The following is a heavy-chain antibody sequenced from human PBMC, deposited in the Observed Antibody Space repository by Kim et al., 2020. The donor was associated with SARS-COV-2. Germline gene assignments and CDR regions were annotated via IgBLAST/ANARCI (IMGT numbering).Heavy chain of an antibody. CDR1: GGTFSSYA. Sequence: SVKVSCKASGGTFSSYAISWVRQAPGQGLEWMGGIIPIFGTANYAQKFQGRVTITADESTSTAYMELSSLRSEDTAVYYCARGYSYGPPYYYGMDVWGQGTTVTVSS. V-gene: IGHV1-69*13. CDR2: IIPIFGTA. CDR3: ARGYSYGPPYYYGMDV. J-gene: IGHJ6*02. D-gene: IGHD5-18*01.